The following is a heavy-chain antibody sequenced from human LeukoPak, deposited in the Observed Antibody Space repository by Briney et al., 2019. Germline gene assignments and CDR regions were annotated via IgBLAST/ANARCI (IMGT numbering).Heavy chain of an antibody. D-gene: IGHD4-17*01. V-gene: IGHV3-23*01. CDR3: ARVRTTVTYYFDY. Sequence: TGGSLRLSCAASGFTFSSYAMSWVRQAPGKGLEWVSAISGSGGSTYYADAVKGRFTTSRDNSKNTLYLQMNSLRAEDTAVYYCARVRTTVTYYFDYWGQGTLVTVSS. J-gene: IGHJ4*02. CDR2: ISGSGGST. CDR1: GFTFSSYA.